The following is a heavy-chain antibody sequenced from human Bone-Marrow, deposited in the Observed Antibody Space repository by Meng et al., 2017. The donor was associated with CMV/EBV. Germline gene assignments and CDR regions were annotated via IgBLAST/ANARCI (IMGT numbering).Heavy chain of an antibody. CDR1: GFTFSSYS. V-gene: IGHV3-7*04. CDR3: VRVGPGPGGAFDF. D-gene: IGHD3-10*01. J-gene: IGHJ3*01. Sequence: GESLKISCAASGFTFSSYSMNWVRQAPGKGLEWVANIKQDENERYHVDSVKGRFTISRDNAKTSLYLQMNSLRVEDTALYHCVRVGPGPGGAFDFWGQGKMVTVSS. CDR2: IKQDENER.